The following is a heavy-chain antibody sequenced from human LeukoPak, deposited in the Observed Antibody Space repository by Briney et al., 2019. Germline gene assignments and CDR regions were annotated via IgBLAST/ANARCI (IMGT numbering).Heavy chain of an antibody. J-gene: IGHJ4*02. V-gene: IGHV3-7*03. CDR2: IKEDGSEK. CDR1: GFTFSDYW. Sequence: GGSLRLSCAASGFTFSDYWMSWVRQAPGKGLEWVANIKEDGSEKYYVASVKGRFTISRDNSKNTVYLQMNSLRADDTAVYYCAKAPGGIVGYWGQGTLVTVSS. CDR3: AKAPGGIVGY. D-gene: IGHD3-16*01.